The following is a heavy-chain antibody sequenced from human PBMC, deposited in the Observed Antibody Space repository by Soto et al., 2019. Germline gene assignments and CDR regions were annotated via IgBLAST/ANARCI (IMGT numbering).Heavy chain of an antibody. CDR3: ARDKLSYDYVWGRTSPDWFDP. CDR1: GGSFSSYA. V-gene: IGHV1-69*13. CDR2: IIPIFGTA. D-gene: IGHD3-16*01. Sequence: SVKVSCKASGGSFSSYAISWVRQAPGQGLEWMGGIIPIFGTANYAQKFQGRVTITADESTSTAYMELSSLRSEDTAVYYCARDKLSYDYVWGRTSPDWFDPWGQGTLVT. J-gene: IGHJ5*02.